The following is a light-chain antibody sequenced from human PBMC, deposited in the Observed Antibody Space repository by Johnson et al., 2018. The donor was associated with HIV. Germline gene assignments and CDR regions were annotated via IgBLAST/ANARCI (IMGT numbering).Light chain of an antibody. V-gene: IGLV1-51*01. CDR3: GTLDSSLSVLYV. CDR1: SSNIGNNY. J-gene: IGLJ1*01. Sequence: QSVLTQPPSVSAAPGQKVTISCSGSSSNIGNNYVSWYQQVPGTAPKLLIYDNNKRTSGIPDRFSGSKYGTSATLGITGLQTGGEADYYCGTLDSSLSVLYVFGPGTKVTVL. CDR2: DNN.